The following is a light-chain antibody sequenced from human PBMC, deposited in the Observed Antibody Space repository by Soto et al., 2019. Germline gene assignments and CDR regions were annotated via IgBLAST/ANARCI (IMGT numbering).Light chain of an antibody. Sequence: QPVLTQSPSASASLGASVKLTCTLSSGHSSNAIAWYQQQPEKGPRYLMKVNSDGSHTKGDGIPDRFSGSSSGAERYLTISSLQSEDEADYYCQTWGTGYWVFGGGTKLTVL. CDR2: VNSDGSH. CDR3: QTWGTGYWV. V-gene: IGLV4-69*01. CDR1: SGHSSNA. J-gene: IGLJ3*02.